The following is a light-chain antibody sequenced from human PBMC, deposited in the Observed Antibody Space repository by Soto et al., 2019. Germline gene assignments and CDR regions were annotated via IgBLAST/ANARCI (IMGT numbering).Light chain of an antibody. CDR3: QAWDSSTVV. V-gene: IGLV3-1*01. Sequence: SYDLTQPPSVSVSPGQTASMTSSGDRLGDKYACWYQQKPGQSPVLVIYQDNKRPSGIPERFSGSNSGNTATLTISGTQAMDEADYFCQAWDSSTVVFGGGTKLTVL. CDR1: RLGDKY. J-gene: IGLJ2*01. CDR2: QDN.